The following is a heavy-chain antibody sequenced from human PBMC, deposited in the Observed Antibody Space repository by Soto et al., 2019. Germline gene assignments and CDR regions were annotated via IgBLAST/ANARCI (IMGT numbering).Heavy chain of an antibody. CDR1: GGTFSSYT. CDR2: IIPILGIA. D-gene: IGHD2-2*01. Sequence: ASVKVSCKASGGTFSSYTISWVRQAPGQGLEWMGRIIPILGIANYAQKFQGRVTITADKSTSTAYMELSSLGSEDTAVYYCARSVGYQLLEELYYFDYWGQGTLVTVSS. CDR3: ARSVGYQLLEELYYFDY. J-gene: IGHJ4*02. V-gene: IGHV1-69*02.